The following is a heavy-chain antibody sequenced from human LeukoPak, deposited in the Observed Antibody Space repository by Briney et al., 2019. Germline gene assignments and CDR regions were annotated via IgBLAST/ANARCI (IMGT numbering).Heavy chain of an antibody. CDR1: GGSISSYY. Sequence: SETLSLTCTVSGGSISSYYWSWIRQPPGKGLEWIGYIYYSGSTNYNPSLKSRVTISVDTSMNQFSLKLSSVSAADTAVYYCARVMVVAGYSFDPWGQGTLVTVSS. CDR3: ARVMVVAGYSFDP. CDR2: IYYSGST. J-gene: IGHJ5*02. D-gene: IGHD2-15*01. V-gene: IGHV4-59*01.